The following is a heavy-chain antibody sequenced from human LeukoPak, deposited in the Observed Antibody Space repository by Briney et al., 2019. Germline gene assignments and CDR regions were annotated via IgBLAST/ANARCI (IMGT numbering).Heavy chain of an antibody. V-gene: IGHV4-59*08. D-gene: IGHD1-26*01. Sequence: TSETLSLTCTVSGGSISSYYWGWIRQPPGKGLEWIGYIYYSGTTNYNPSLKSRVTISVDTSKTQVSLNLSSVTAADTAMYYCARYYVGYGMDVWGQGTTVTVSS. CDR2: IYYSGTT. J-gene: IGHJ6*02. CDR3: ARYYVGYGMDV. CDR1: GGSISSYY.